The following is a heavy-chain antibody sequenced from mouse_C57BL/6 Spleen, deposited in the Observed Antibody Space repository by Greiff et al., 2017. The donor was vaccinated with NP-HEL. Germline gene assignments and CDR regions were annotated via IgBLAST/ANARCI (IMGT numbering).Heavy chain of an antibody. Sequence: VKVVESGPGLVQPSQSLSITCTVSGFSLTSYGVHWVRQSPGKGLEWLGVIWRGGSTDYNAAFMSRLSITKDNSKSQVFFKMNSLQADDTAIYYCAKTGQKDYFDYWGQGTTLTVSS. CDR2: IWRGGST. CDR3: AKTGQKDYFDY. V-gene: IGHV2-5*01. J-gene: IGHJ2*01. CDR1: GFSLTSYG.